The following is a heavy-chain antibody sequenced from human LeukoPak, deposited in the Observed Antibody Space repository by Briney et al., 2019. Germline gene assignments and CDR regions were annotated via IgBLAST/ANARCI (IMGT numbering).Heavy chain of an antibody. Sequence: SETLSLACTVSAGSISIAGSDWSWLRQHPGKGLEWIGYIYFNGQTYYNPSLKSRLTLSADTSDNQFSLKVTSVTTADTAVYYCARGEEFVYYFDYWGQGSLVTVSS. CDR3: ARGEEFVYYFDY. V-gene: IGHV4-31*03. D-gene: IGHD3-10*01. J-gene: IGHJ4*02. CDR1: AGSISIAGSD. CDR2: IYFNGQT.